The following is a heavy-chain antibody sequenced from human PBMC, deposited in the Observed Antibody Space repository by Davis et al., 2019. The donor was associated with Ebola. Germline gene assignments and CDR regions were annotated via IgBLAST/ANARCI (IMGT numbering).Heavy chain of an antibody. J-gene: IGHJ6*03. Sequence: GGSLRLSCAASGFTVSSNYMSWVRQAPRKGLEWVSVIYSGGSTYYADSVKGRFTISRDNSKNTLYLQMNSLRAEDTAVYYCAVSAFEYHIDYWGKGTTVTVSS. CDR1: GFTVSSNY. V-gene: IGHV3-53*01. CDR3: AVSAFEYHIDY. CDR2: IYSGGST. D-gene: IGHD3-10*01.